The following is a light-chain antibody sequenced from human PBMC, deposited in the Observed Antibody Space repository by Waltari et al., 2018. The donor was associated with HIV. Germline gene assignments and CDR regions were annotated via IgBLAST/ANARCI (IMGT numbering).Light chain of an antibody. V-gene: IGKV3-15*01. Sequence: EIVMTQSPATLSVSPGERATLSCRASQSVSSNLAWYQQKPGQAPRLLIYGPSTRATGIPARFSGSGSGTEFTLTISSLQSEDFAVYYCQQYNNWQYTFGQGTKLEIK. CDR3: QQYNNWQYT. J-gene: IGKJ2*01. CDR2: GPS. CDR1: QSVSSN.